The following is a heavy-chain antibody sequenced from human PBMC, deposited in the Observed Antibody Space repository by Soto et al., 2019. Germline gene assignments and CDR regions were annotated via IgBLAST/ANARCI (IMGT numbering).Heavy chain of an antibody. CDR2: IWYDGNKK. Sequence: GGSLRLSCAASGITFSSNGMHWVRQAPGKGLEWVAVIWYDGNKKYYGDSVRGRFTISRDNSKNTLYLEMNSLRAEDTALYYCGRDEVRNGGGVWGQGTTVTVSS. J-gene: IGHJ6*02. V-gene: IGHV3-33*01. CDR3: GRDEVRNGGGV. CDR1: GITFSSNG.